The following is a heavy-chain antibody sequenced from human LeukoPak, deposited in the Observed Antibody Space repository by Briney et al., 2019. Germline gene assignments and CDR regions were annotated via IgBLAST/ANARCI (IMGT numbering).Heavy chain of an antibody. CDR3: ARSLVPAATYYYYYYMDV. CDR2: IIPMFGTS. CDR1: GGTFSSYA. D-gene: IGHD2-2*01. V-gene: IGHV1-69*13. Sequence: SVKVSCKASGGTFSSYAISWVRQAPGQGLEWMGSIIPMFGTSNYAQKFQGRVTVTADESTSTAYMELSSLRSEDTAVYYCARSLVPAATYYYYYYMDVWGKGTTVTVSS. J-gene: IGHJ6*03.